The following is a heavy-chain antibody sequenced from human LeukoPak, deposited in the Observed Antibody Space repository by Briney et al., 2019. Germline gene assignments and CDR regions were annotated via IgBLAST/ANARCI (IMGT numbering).Heavy chain of an antibody. CDR3: AKTRPLDSSSWSHGDY. CDR2: INEDGSIT. Sequence: GGSLRLSCAVSGFTFRTYWMHWVRQVPGEGLVWVSRINEDGSITNYADSVKGRFSISRDNAKNTLYLQMNSLRAEDTAVYYCAKTRPLDSSSWSHGDYWGQGTLVTVSS. D-gene: IGHD6-13*01. CDR1: GFTFRTYW. V-gene: IGHV3-74*01. J-gene: IGHJ4*02.